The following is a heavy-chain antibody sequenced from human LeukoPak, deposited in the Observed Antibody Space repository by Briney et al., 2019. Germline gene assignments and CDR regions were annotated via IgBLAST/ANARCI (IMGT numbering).Heavy chain of an antibody. CDR1: GFTFGDYT. D-gene: IGHD3-10*01. Sequence: GGSLRLSCAASGFTFGDYTMHWVRQGPGKGLEWVSRFSGDGGTKHYANSVKGRFTMSRDNSKNSLYLQMNSLTIEDTALYFCTRDIEEFGSGHYAFDLWGQGTLVTVSS. J-gene: IGHJ3*01. V-gene: IGHV3-43*01. CDR2: FSGDGGTK. CDR3: TRDIEEFGSGHYAFDL.